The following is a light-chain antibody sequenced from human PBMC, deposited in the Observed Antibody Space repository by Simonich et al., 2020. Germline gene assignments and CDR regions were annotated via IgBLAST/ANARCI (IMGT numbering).Light chain of an antibody. CDR3: MQSIQLPIT. CDR1: QSLLHSDGKTY. CDR2: EVS. J-gene: IGKJ5*01. V-gene: IGKV2D-29*02. Sequence: DIVMTQTPLSLSVTPGQPASISCKSSQSLLHSDGKTYLYWYLQTPGQSPHILIYEVSTRSSGVPDRFSGSGSGTDFTLKISRVEAEDVGVYYCMQSIQLPITFGQGTRLEIK.